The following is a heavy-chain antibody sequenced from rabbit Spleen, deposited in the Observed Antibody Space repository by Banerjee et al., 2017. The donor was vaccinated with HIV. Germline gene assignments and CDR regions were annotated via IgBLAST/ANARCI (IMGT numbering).Heavy chain of an antibody. CDR2: INTATGKD. J-gene: IGHJ3*01. D-gene: IGHD8-1*01. CDR1: GFSFSDRDV. Sequence: QEQLEESGRGLVKPEGSLTLTCKASGFSFSDRDVMCWVRQAQGKGLEWIACINTATGKDVYASWAKGRFTISKTSSTTVTLQVTSLTAADTATYFCARATSDYSLTRFNLWGPGTLVTVS. V-gene: IGHV1S45*01. CDR3: ARATSDYSLTRFNL.